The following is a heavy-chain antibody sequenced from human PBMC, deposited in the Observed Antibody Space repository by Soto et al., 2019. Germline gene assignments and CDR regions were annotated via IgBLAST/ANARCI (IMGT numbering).Heavy chain of an antibody. V-gene: IGHV1-18*01. D-gene: IGHD1-1*01. CDR2: ISAYSGNT. J-gene: IGHJ4*02. Sequence: QVQLVQSGAEVKKPGASVKVSCKASGYGFTTKGFSWVRQAPGQGLEWMGWISAYSGNTNYAQKLKGRVTMTTDTSTSTAYMELTSLISDDTAVYYCARTYSNNWNAAYFDYWGQGTLVIVSA. CDR1: GYGFTTKG. CDR3: ARTYSNNWNAAYFDY.